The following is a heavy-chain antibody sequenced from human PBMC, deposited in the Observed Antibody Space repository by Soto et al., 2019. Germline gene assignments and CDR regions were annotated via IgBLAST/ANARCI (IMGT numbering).Heavy chain of an antibody. D-gene: IGHD5-18*01. J-gene: IGHJ4*02. V-gene: IGHV5-51*01. CDR2: IYPGDSDT. Sequence: TGESVKISCQASGYSFTTHWIGWVRQMPGKGLEWMGIIYPGDSDTKYSPSFQGQVTISADKSTNTAYLQWSGLRASDTAIYYCARPKGYSYGYLQTFDFWGQGTLVTVSS. CDR3: ARPKGYSYGYLQTFDF. CDR1: GYSFTTHW.